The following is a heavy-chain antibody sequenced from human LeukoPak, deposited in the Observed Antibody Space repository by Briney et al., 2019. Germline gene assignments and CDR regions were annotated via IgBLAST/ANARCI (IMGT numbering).Heavy chain of an antibody. J-gene: IGHJ4*02. CDR1: GGSISSGGYY. V-gene: IGHV4-31*03. CDR3: ARAKGYDILTGLYYFDY. D-gene: IGHD3-9*01. CDR2: IYYSGST. Sequence: PSETLSLTCTVSGGSISSGGYYWSWTRQHPGKGLERIGYIYYSGSTYYNPSLKSRVTISVDTSKNQFSLKLSSVTAADTAVYYCARAKGYDILTGLYYFDYWGQGTLVTVSS.